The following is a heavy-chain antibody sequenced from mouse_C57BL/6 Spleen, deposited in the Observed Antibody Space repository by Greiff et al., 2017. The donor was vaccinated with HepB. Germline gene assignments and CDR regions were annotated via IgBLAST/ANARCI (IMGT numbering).Heavy chain of an antibody. J-gene: IGHJ2*01. CDR2: ISYDGSN. Sequence: EVQLVESGPGLVKPSQSLSLTCSVTGYSITRGYYWNWIRQVPGNKLEWMGYISYDGSNNYNPSLKNRISITRDTSKNQFFLKLNSVTTEDTATYYCARGGYFDYWGQGTTLTVSS. CDR1: GYSITRGYY. V-gene: IGHV3-6*01. CDR3: ARGGYFDY.